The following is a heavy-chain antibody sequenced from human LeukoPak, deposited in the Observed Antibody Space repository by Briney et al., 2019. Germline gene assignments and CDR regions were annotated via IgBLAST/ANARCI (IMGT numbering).Heavy chain of an antibody. V-gene: IGHV3-23*01. Sequence: PGGSLRLSCAASGFTFSSYAMSWVRQAPGKGLEWVSAISGSGGSTYYADSVKGRFTISRDNSKNTLYLQMNSLRAEDTAVYYCAKDLHYDSSGYHMVSYSDGAPGRNDNDAFDIWGQGTMVTVSS. CDR3: AKDLHYDSSGYHMVSYSDGAPGRNDNDAFDI. D-gene: IGHD3-22*01. J-gene: IGHJ3*02. CDR1: GFTFSSYA. CDR2: ISGSGGST.